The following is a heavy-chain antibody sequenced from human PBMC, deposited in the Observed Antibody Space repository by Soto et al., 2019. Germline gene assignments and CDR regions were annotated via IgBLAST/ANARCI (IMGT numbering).Heavy chain of an antibody. CDR2: IYPYDSDT. D-gene: IGHD2-2*01. Sequence: PGESLKISCKTSGYSFTSYWIGWVRQMPGKGMEWMGNIYPYDSDTRYSPSFQGQVTISXXXXXXTXYXQXXXLRAXDTAMYFCARHLVGSTRGNFDYWGQGTLVTVSS. CDR3: ARHLVGSTRGNFDY. CDR1: GYSFTSYW. V-gene: IGHV5-51*01. J-gene: IGHJ4*01.